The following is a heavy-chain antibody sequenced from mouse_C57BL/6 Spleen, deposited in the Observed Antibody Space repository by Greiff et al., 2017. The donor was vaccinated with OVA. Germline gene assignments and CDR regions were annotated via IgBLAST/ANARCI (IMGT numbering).Heavy chain of an antibody. D-gene: IGHD1-1*01. Sequence: VQLQQSGPELVKPGASVKISCKASGYAFSSSWMNWVKQRPGKGLEWIGRIYPGDGDTNYNGKFKGKATLTADKSSSTAYMQLSSLTAEDSAVYFCARSPINYDGSSYGDWYFDGWGTGTTVTVSS. J-gene: IGHJ1*03. V-gene: IGHV1-82*01. CDR3: ARSPINYDGSSYGDWYFDG. CDR2: IYPGDGDT. CDR1: GYAFSSSW.